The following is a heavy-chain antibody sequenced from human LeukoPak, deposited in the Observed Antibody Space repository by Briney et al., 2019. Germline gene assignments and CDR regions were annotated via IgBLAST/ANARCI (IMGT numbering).Heavy chain of an antibody. CDR3: ARIGTTTRGPAGLDV. Sequence: GGSLTLSCAASGFTFSSYEMNWVRQAPGKGLEWVSYIASGGGANRFYSESVKGRFTISRDNAKNSLYLHMNSLRAEDTGVYYCARIGTTTRGPAGLDVWGQGATVTVSS. J-gene: IGHJ6*02. V-gene: IGHV3-48*03. CDR1: GFTFSSYE. CDR2: IASGGGANR. D-gene: IGHD2/OR15-2a*01.